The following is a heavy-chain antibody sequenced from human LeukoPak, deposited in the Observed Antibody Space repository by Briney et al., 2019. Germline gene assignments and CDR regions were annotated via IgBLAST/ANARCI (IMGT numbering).Heavy chain of an antibody. Sequence: PSETLSLTCTVSGGSISSSTYYWGWIRQPPGKGLEWIGSIYYSGSTYYNPSLKSRVTISVDTSKNQFSLKLSSVTAADTAVYYCARSRYSGNYWAPYWGQGTLVTVSS. J-gene: IGHJ4*02. CDR3: ARSRYSGNYWAPY. CDR1: GGSISSSTYY. D-gene: IGHD1-26*01. CDR2: IYYSGST. V-gene: IGHV4-39*01.